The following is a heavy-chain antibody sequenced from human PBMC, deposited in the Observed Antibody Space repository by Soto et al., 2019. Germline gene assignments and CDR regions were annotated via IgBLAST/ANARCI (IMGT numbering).Heavy chain of an antibody. CDR1: GFTFDDYA. CDR2: INWDSVFI. Sequence: EVQLVESGGGLVQPGRSLRLSCVASGFTFDDYAMHWVRQAPGKGLEWVSNINWDSVFIDYADSVKGRFTISRDNAKNSLYLQMCSLIPEDTALYYCVKDRGAGLRGAFDFWGQGTLVTVSS. D-gene: IGHD3-10*01. J-gene: IGHJ4*02. V-gene: IGHV3-9*01. CDR3: VKDRGAGLRGAFDF.